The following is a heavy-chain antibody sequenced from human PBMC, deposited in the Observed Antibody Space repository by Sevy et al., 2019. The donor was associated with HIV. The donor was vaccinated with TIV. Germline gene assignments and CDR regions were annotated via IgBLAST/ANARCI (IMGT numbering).Heavy chain of an antibody. CDR2: INPNSGGT. V-gene: IGHV1-2*02. D-gene: IGHD3-10*01. CDR1: GYTFTGYY. Sequence: GSVKVSCKASGYTFTGYYMHWVRQAPGQGLEWMGWINPNSGGTNYAQKFQGRVTMTRDTSISTAYMELSRLRSDDTTVYYCARACITMVRGVISAFGYWGQGTLVTVSS. J-gene: IGHJ4*02. CDR3: ARACITMVRGVISAFGY.